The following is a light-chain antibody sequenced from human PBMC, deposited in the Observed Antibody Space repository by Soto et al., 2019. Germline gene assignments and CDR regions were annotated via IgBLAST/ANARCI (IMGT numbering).Light chain of an antibody. V-gene: IGLV2-11*01. CDR2: DAD. CDR3: SSYTSSSTYV. CDR1: SSDLGGCDY. J-gene: IGLJ1*01. Sequence: QSVLTQPRSVSGSPRQSVTIACTGTSSDLGGCDYVSWYQQEPVIFDADKRPSGVPDRFSGSKSGNTASLTISGLQAEEEADYYCSSYTSSSTYVFGTGTKVTVL.